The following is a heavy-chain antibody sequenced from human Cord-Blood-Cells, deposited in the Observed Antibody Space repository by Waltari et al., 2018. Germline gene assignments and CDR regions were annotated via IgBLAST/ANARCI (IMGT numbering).Heavy chain of an antibody. CDR3: ARDGGNPSPSDY. Sequence: SCKASGYTFTGYYMHWVRQAPGQGLEWMGRINPNSGGTNYAQKFQGRVTMTRDTSISTAYMELSRLRSDDTAVYYCARDGGNPSPSDYWGQGTLVTVSS. J-gene: IGHJ4*02. CDR2: INPNSGGT. D-gene: IGHD2-15*01. V-gene: IGHV1-2*06. CDR1: GYTFTGYY.